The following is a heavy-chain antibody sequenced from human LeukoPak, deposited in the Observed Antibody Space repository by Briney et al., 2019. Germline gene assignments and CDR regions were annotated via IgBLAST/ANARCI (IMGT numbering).Heavy chain of an antibody. D-gene: IGHD3-3*01. Sequence: GGSLRLSCAASGFTFSHFAMAWVRQAPGKGLEWLLSLGGSAGDTYFADSVKGRFTISRDNSKNTLYLQMNSLRAEDTAVYYCAKGSQIYDFWSGYYSFDYWGQGTLVTVSS. CDR3: AKGSQIYDFWSGYYSFDY. V-gene: IGHV3-23*01. J-gene: IGHJ4*02. CDR1: GFTFSHFA. CDR2: LGGSAGDT.